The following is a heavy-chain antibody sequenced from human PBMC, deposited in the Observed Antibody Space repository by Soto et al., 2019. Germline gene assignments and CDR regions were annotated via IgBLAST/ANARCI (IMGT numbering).Heavy chain of an antibody. CDR2: ISSSSSYI. V-gene: IGHV3-21*06. CDR3: ASSRWAGYHPFDY. D-gene: IGHD3-9*01. J-gene: IGHJ4*02. Sequence: EVQLVESGGGLVKPGGSLRLSCAASGFTFSSYSMNWVRQAPGKGLEWVSSISSSSSYIYYADSVKGRFTISRDNAKNSWYLQINGLRAEETAGYSVASSRWAGYHPFDYWGRGTLVTVS. CDR1: GFTFSSYS.